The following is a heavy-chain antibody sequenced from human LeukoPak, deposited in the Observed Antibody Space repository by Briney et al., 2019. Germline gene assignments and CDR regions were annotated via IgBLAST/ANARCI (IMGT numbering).Heavy chain of an antibody. V-gene: IGHV1-69*05. CDR1: GGTLRNYG. J-gene: IGHJ6*03. CDR3: ALQWLLLDYYYYMDV. CDR2: IIPIYGTS. Sequence: ASVKVSCKASGGTLRNYGINWVRQAPGQGLEWMGGIIPIYGTSNYAQKLQGRVTITTDESTNTAYMELSSLRSEDTAMYYCALQWLLLDYYYYMDVWGTGSTVTVSS. D-gene: IGHD3-22*01.